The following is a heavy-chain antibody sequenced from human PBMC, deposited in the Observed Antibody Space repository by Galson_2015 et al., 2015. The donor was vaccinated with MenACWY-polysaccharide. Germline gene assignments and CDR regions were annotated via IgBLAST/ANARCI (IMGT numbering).Heavy chain of an antibody. CDR3: ARGRGQLPLQFDY. CDR1: GDSISTYY. V-gene: IGHV4-59*01. J-gene: IGHJ4*02. CDR2: IYYTGST. Sequence: SETLSLTCTVSGDSISTYYRNWIRQPPGKGLEWVGYIYYTGSTNYNPSFNSRVTISLDTSQNQYSLKLKSVTAADTAVYYCARGRGQLPLQFDYWGQGVLVTVSS. D-gene: IGHD1-1*01.